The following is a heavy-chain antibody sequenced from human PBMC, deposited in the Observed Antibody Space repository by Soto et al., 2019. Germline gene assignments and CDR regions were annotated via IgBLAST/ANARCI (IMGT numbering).Heavy chain of an antibody. CDR3: ARVVYDSSASDAFDI. D-gene: IGHD3-22*01. J-gene: IGHJ3*02. CDR2: INSDGSST. CDR1: GFTFSSYW. V-gene: IGHV3-74*01. Sequence: GGSLRLSCAASGFTFSSYWMHWVRQAPGKGLVWVSRINSDGSSTSYADSVKGRFTISRDNAKNTLYLQMNSLRAEDTAVYYCARVVYDSSASDAFDIWGQGTMVTVSS.